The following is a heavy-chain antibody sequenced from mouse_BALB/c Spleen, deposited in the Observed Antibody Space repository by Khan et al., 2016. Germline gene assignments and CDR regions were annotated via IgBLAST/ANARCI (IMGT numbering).Heavy chain of an antibody. CDR2: IDPANGNT. J-gene: IGHJ2*01. CDR1: GFNIKDTY. Sequence: VQLQQSGAELVKPGASVKLSCTASGFNIKDTYMHWVKQRPEQGLEWIGRIDPANGNTKYDPKFQGKATITADTSSHTAYLQLSSLTSEDTAVYYCAPNWDFDYWGQGTTLTVSS. CDR3: APNWDFDY. V-gene: IGHV14-3*02. D-gene: IGHD4-1*01.